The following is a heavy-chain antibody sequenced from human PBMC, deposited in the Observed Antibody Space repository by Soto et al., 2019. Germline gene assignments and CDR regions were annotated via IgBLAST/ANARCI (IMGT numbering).Heavy chain of an antibody. CDR2: FRTSGDGGTT. CDR1: GFTFSSYS. V-gene: IGHV3-23*01. Sequence: GSLRLSCAASGFTFSSYSMSWVRQAPGKGLEWVSGFRTSGDGGTTYYADSVKGRFTISRDNSKNMLFLQMNSLRAEDTAIYYCAKKVNSGPGSQYFDYWGQGTLVTVSS. D-gene: IGHD3-10*01. J-gene: IGHJ4*02. CDR3: AKKVNSGPGSQYFDY.